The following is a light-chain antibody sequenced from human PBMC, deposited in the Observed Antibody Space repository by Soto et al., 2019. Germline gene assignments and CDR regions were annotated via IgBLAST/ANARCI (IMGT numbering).Light chain of an antibody. CDR2: EVT. V-gene: IGLV2-8*01. Sequence: QSALTQPPSASGSPGQSVTISCTGTSSDVGGYNSVSWYQQHPGKAPKLIIYEVTKRPSGVPDRFSGSKSGNTASLTVSGLQAEDDADYYCSSHAGIINVVFGGGTQLTVL. CDR3: SSHAGIINVV. CDR1: SSDVGGYNS. J-gene: IGLJ3*02.